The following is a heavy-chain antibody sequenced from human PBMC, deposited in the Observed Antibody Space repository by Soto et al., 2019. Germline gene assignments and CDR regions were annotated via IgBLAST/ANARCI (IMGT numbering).Heavy chain of an antibody. D-gene: IGHD3-22*01. CDR3: ARHEGYYYDSSGPLLAFDI. J-gene: IGHJ3*02. V-gene: IGHV4-59*08. Sequence: PSETLSLTCTVSGGSISSYYWSWIRQPPGKGLEWIGYIYYSGSTNYNPSIKSRVTISVDTSKKQFSLKLSSVTAADTAVYYCARHEGYYYDSSGPLLAFDIWGQGTMVTVS. CDR1: GGSISSYY. CDR2: IYYSGST.